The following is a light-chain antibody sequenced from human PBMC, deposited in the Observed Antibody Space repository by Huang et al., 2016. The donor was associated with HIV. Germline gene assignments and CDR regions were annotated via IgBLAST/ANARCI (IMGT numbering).Light chain of an antibody. J-gene: IGKJ4*01. Sequence: EIVMTQSPATLSVSPGGGATLSCRASQNVRRNLAWYQQTPGQAPRLLIYDTSTRASGVPARCSGSGSGTEFTLTISGLQSEDFAVYYCQQYDNWPPGLTFGGGTKVEI. CDR1: QNVRRN. V-gene: IGKV3D-15*01. CDR3: QQYDNWPPGLT. CDR2: DTS.